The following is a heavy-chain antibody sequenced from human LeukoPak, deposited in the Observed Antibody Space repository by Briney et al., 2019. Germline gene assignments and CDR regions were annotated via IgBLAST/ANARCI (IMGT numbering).Heavy chain of an antibody. CDR3: ARRVGTQYYFDY. D-gene: IGHD7-27*01. J-gene: IGHJ4*02. V-gene: IGHV5-51*01. CDR1: GYSFTNYW. Sequence: GESLKISCKASGYSFTNYWIGWVRQMPGEGLEWMGIIYPGDSNTRYNPSFRGQVTISVDKSINTTYLQWSSLKASDTAMYYCARRVGTQYYFDYWGQGTLVTVSS. CDR2: IYPGDSNT.